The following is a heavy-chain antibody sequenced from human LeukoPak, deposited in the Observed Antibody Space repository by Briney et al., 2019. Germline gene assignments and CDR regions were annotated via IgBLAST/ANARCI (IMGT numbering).Heavy chain of an antibody. J-gene: IGHJ6*04. CDR2: IKQDGSEK. Sequence: GGSLRLSCAPSGFTFSSYWMSWVRQAPGKGLEWVANIKQDGSEKYYVDSVKGRFTTSRDNAKNPLYLQMNSLRADDTAVYYCARKAYGLDVWGKGTTVTVSS. CDR1: GFTFSSYW. V-gene: IGHV3-7*03. CDR3: ARKAYGLDV.